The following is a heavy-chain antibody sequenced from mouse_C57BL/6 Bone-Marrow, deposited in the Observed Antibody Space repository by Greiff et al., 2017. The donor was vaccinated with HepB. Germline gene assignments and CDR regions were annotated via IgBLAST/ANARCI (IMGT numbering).Heavy chain of an antibody. J-gene: IGHJ1*03. CDR3: ARGIYFDD. Sequence: QVQLQQSGAELVMPGASVKLSCKASGYTFTSYWMHWVKQRPGQGLEWIGEIDPSDSYTNYNQKFKGKSTLTVDKSSSTAYMQLSSLTSEDSAVYYCARGIYFDDWGTGTTVTVSS. V-gene: IGHV1-69*01. CDR1: GYTFTSYW. CDR2: IDPSDSYT.